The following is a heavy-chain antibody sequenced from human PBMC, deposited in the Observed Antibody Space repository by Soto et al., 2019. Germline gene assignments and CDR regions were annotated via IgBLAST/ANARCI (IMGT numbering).Heavy chain of an antibody. D-gene: IGHD3-16*01. CDR1: GESISSSSYY. CDR2: IFASGST. Sequence: SETLSLTCCVCGESISSSSYYLGWIRQPPGKGLEWIGRIFASGSTNYNPSLKSRVTMTVDTSKNQFSLKLSSVTAADTAVYYCARDGGRMMIKSMDVWGQGTTVTVSS. V-gene: IGHV4-39*07. CDR3: ARDGGRMMIKSMDV. J-gene: IGHJ6*02.